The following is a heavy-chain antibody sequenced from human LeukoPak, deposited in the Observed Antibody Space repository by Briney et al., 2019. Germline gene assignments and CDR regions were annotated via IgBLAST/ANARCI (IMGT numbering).Heavy chain of an antibody. CDR1: GGSISSGSYY. CDR2: IYTSGST. Sequence: SETLSLTCTVSGGSISSGSYYWSWIRQPAGKGLEWIGRIYTSGSTNYNPSLKSRVTISVDTSKNQFSLKLSSVTAADTAVYYCARLGAFSSRGDFDYWGQGTLVTVSS. D-gene: IGHD6-13*01. J-gene: IGHJ4*02. V-gene: IGHV4-61*02. CDR3: ARLGAFSSRGDFDY.